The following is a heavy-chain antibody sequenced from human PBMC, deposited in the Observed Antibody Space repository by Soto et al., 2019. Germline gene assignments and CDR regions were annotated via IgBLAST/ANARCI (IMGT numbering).Heavy chain of an antibody. J-gene: IGHJ4*02. D-gene: IGHD5-18*01. V-gene: IGHV4-59*11. CDR1: GGSISGHY. Sequence: ASETLSLTCTVSGGSISGHYCSWIRQPPGKGLEWIGYTHYSGSTNYSPSLKSRMSISVDTSKNHCSLSLSSVTAADTAVYFCARITRPDSDALYYFDYWGQGILVTVSS. CDR2: THYSGST. CDR3: ARITRPDSDALYYFDY.